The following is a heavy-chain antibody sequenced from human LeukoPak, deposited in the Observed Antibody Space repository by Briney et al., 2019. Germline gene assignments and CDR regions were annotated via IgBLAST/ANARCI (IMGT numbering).Heavy chain of an antibody. D-gene: IGHD1-1*01. CDR2: IYYSGST. V-gene: IGHV4-59*08. Sequence: SETLSLTCTVSGGSISSYYWSWIRQPPGKGLEWIGYIYYSGSTNYNPSLKSRVTISVDTSKNQFSLKLSSVTAADTAVYYCASHDDSNWFDPWGQGTLVTVSS. CDR3: ASHDDSNWFDP. J-gene: IGHJ5*02. CDR1: GGSISSYY.